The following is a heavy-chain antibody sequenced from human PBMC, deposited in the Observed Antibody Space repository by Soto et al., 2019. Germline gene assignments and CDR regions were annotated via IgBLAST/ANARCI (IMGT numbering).Heavy chain of an antibody. CDR3: ARGVGLSGKYYALDI. V-gene: IGHV3-48*03. J-gene: IGHJ3*02. CDR1: GFSFNSYE. CDR2: IDTRATTI. D-gene: IGHD1-26*01. Sequence: VQLVESGGGLVQPGGSLRLSCAASGFSFNSYEMNWVRQSPGKGLEFVSYIDTRATTITYAESVKGRFAISRDNAKNSLFLQMNSLRAEDTAVYYCARGVGLSGKYYALDIWGQGTMVTVSS.